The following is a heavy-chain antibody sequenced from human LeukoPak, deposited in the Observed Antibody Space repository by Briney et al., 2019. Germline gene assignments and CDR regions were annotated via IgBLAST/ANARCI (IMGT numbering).Heavy chain of an antibody. V-gene: IGHV4-59*01. CDR1: GGSISSYY. Sequence: PSEALSLTCTVSGGSISSYYWSWIRPPPGKGREGSGYIYYSGSTNYNPSLKSRVTISVDTSKTQFSLKLSSVTAADTAVYYCARGGGYSYGLNWFDPWGQGTLVTVSS. D-gene: IGHD5-18*01. CDR2: IYYSGST. CDR3: ARGGGYSYGLNWFDP. J-gene: IGHJ5*02.